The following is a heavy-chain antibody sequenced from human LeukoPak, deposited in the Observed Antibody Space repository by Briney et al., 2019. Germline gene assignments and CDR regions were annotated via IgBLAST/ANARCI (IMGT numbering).Heavy chain of an antibody. J-gene: IGHJ4*02. V-gene: IGHV3-21*01. CDR1: GFTFSSYS. Sequence: GGSLRLSCAASGFTFSSYSMNWVRQAPGKGLEWVSSISSSSSYIYYADSVKGRFTISRDNAKNSLYLQMNSLRAEDTAVYYCASGGVEMATMGAYWGQGTLVTVSS. CDR2: ISSSSSYI. CDR3: ASGGVEMATMGAY. D-gene: IGHD5-24*01.